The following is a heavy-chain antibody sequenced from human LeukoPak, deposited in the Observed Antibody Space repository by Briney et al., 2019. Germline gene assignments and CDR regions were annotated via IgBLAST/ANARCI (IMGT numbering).Heavy chain of an antibody. CDR2: INPSGGNT. Sequence: ASVKVSCKASGYIFTSFYMHWVRQAPGQGLEWMGIINPSGGNTGYAQKFQGRVTMTRDTSTSTVYMELSRLRSEDTAVYYCARATRYYDSSGYPTLATYYFDYWGQGTLVTVSS. D-gene: IGHD3-22*01. CDR1: GYIFTSFY. V-gene: IGHV1-46*01. CDR3: ARATRYYDSSGYPTLATYYFDY. J-gene: IGHJ4*02.